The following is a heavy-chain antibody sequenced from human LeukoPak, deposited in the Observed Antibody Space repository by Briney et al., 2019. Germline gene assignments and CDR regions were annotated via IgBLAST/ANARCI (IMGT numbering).Heavy chain of an antibody. CDR3: AREGYCSSTSCYNFNY. CDR1: GGSFRGYY. J-gene: IGHJ4*02. V-gene: IGHV4-34*01. D-gene: IGHD2-2*02. Sequence: SETLSLTCAVYGGSFRGYYWSWIRQPPGKGLEWIGEINHSGSTSYNPSLKSRVTISLDTSKNQISLKLSSVTAADTAVYYCAREGYCSSTSCYNFNYWGQGTLVTVSS. CDR2: INHSGST.